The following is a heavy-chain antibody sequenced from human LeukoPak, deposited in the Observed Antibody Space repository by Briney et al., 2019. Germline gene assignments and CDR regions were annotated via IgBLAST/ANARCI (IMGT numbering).Heavy chain of an antibody. D-gene: IGHD6-19*01. V-gene: IGHV3-53*01. CDR1: GFIVSSNY. Sequence: GGSLRLSCAASGFIVSSNYMSWVRQAPGKGLESVSVIYSGGSTYYADSVKGRFTISRDNSKNTPYLQMNSLRAEDTAVYYCARSSGPMYYFDYWGQGTLVTVSS. CDR3: ARSSGPMYYFDY. CDR2: IYSGGST. J-gene: IGHJ4*02.